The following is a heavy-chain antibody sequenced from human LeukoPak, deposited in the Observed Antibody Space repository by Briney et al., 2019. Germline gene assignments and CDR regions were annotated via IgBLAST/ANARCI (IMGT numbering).Heavy chain of an antibody. D-gene: IGHD3-10*01. V-gene: IGHV7-4-1*02. CDR2: INTNTGNP. Sequence: ASVKVSFKASGYTFTIYAMNWVRQAPGQGLEWMGWINTNTGNPTYAQGFTGRFVFSLDTSVSTAYLQVSSLKAEDTAVYYCAGSGSYQLDYWGQGTLVTVSS. J-gene: IGHJ4*02. CDR1: GYTFTIYA. CDR3: AGSGSYQLDY.